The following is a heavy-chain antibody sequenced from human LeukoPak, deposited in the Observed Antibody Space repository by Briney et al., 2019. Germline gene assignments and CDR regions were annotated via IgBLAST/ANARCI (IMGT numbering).Heavy chain of an antibody. CDR2: IYYSGST. Sequence: PSETLSLTCTVSGGSISSGDYYWRWIRQPPGKGLEWIGYIYYSGSTNYNPSLKSRVTISVDTSKNQFSLKLSSVTAADTAVYYCARNGYSYGPGWDYWGQGTLVTVSS. V-gene: IGHV4-61*08. CDR3: ARNGYSYGPGWDY. D-gene: IGHD5-18*01. J-gene: IGHJ4*02. CDR1: GGSISSGDYY.